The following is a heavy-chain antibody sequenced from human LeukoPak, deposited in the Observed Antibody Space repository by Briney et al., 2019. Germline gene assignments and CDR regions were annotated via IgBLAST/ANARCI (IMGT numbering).Heavy chain of an antibody. J-gene: IGHJ4*02. Sequence: PAGGSLRLSCAASGFTFSSYWMHWVRHAPGKGLVWVSRINSDGSSTSYADSVKGRFTISRDNAKNTLYLQMNSLRAEDTAVYYCARGDYGDFTAGKDYWGQGTLVTVSS. CDR1: GFTFSSYW. CDR3: ARGDYGDFTAGKDY. V-gene: IGHV3-74*01. D-gene: IGHD4-17*01. CDR2: INSDGSST.